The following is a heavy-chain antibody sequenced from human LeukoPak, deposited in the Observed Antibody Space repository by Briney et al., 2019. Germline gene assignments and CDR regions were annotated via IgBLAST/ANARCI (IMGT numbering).Heavy chain of an antibody. V-gene: IGHV1-2*02. CDR1: GGTFSSYA. D-gene: IGHD4-17*01. Sequence: ASVKVSCKASGGTFSSYAISWVRQAPGQGLEWMGWINPNSGGTNYAQKFQGRVTMTRATSISTAYMELSRLRSDDTAVYYCARDLSGDYYFDYWGQGTLVTVSS. CDR3: ARDLSGDYYFDY. J-gene: IGHJ4*02. CDR2: INPNSGGT.